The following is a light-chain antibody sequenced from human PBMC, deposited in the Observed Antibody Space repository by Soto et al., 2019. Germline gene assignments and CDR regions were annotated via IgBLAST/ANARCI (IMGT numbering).Light chain of an antibody. J-gene: IGKJ5*01. V-gene: IGKV1-9*01. CDR2: TAS. Sequence: DIQMTQSPSSLSASLGDRVPIXWRATQGISSYLAWYQKKPGKAPKLLIYTASTLQSGVPSRFSGGGSGTVFTLTISSLQPEDFASYYCQQLSSYPITFGQGTRLEIK. CDR3: QQLSSYPIT. CDR1: QGISSY.